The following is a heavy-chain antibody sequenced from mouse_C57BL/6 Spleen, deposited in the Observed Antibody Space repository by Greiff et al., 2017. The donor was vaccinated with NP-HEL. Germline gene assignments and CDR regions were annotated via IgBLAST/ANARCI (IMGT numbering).Heavy chain of an antibody. V-gene: IGHV1-80*01. J-gene: IGHJ2*01. CDR3: ARTAQALFDY. D-gene: IGHD3-2*02. Sequence: VKLMESGAELVKPGASVKISCKASGYAFSSYWMNWVKQRPGKGLEWIGQIYPGDGDTNYNGKFKGKATLTADKSSSTAYMQLSSLTSEDSAVYFCARTAQALFDYWGQGTTLTVSS. CDR1: GYAFSSYW. CDR2: IYPGDGDT.